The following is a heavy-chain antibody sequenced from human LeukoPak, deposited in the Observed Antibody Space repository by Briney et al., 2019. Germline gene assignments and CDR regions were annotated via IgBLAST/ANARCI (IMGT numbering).Heavy chain of an antibody. CDR1: GFTFISYS. J-gene: IGHJ4*02. CDR3: TMVRGVIPIFDY. D-gene: IGHD3-10*01. V-gene: IGHV3-30*04. CDR2: ISYDGSHK. Sequence: PGGSLRLSCAASGFTFISYSMHWVRQAPGKGLEWVALISYDGSHKYYADSVKGRFTISRDNSKNTLYLQMNSLRAEDTAVYYCTMVRGVIPIFDYWGQGTLVTVSS.